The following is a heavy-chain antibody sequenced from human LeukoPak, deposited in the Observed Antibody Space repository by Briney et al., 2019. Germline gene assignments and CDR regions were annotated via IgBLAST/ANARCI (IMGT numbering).Heavy chain of an antibody. Sequence: SETLSLTCAVYGGSFRGYYWSWIRQAPGKGLEWIGEINDRGSTNYNPSLKSRVTISVDPSKNQFSLKLSSVTAADTAMYYCARDGTTFEYWGQGTLVTVSS. J-gene: IGHJ4*02. CDR2: INDRGST. D-gene: IGHD1-1*01. V-gene: IGHV4-34*01. CDR1: GGSFRGYY. CDR3: ARDGTTFEY.